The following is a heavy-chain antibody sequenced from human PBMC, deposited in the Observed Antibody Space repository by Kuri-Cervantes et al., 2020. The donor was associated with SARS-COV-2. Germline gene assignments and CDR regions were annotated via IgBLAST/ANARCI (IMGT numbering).Heavy chain of an antibody. CDR2: ISSSSTI. CDR1: GFTFSSYS. J-gene: IGHJ5*02. Sequence: LSLTCAASGFTFSSYSMNWVRQAPGKGLEWVSYISSSSTIYYADSVKGRFTISRDNAKNSLYLQMNSLRDEDTAVYYCARVYSGSYYNWFDPWGQGTLVTVSS. V-gene: IGHV3-48*02. CDR3: ARVYSGSYYNWFDP. D-gene: IGHD1-26*01.